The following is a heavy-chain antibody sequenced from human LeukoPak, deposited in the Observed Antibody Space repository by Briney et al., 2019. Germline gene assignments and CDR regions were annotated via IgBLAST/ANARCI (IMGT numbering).Heavy chain of an antibody. V-gene: IGHV3-23*01. J-gene: IGHJ4*02. CDR3: ARDHDNFFDY. CDR1: GFTFSGYA. D-gene: IGHD3-9*01. CDR2: ITTSGDNA. Sequence: PGGSLRLSCAASGFTFSGYAMSWVRQAPGKGLEWVSAITTSGDNAYYVDSVKGRFTMSRDNSKNTLYLQMNRLGADDTAVYYCARDHDNFFDYWGQGTLVSVST.